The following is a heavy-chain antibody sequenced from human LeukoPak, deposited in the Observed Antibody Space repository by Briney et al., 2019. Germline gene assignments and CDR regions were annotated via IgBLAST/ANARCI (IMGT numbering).Heavy chain of an antibody. CDR2: MYYSGST. J-gene: IGHJ3*02. D-gene: IGHD1-26*01. Sequence: SEALSLTCTVSGGSISNYYWNWIRQPPGKGLQWIGYMYYSGSTNYNPSLKSRATISIDTSKNQFSLKLTSVTAADTAVYYCARAGRWEGRPHAFDIWGQGTMVTVSS. CDR3: ARAGRWEGRPHAFDI. V-gene: IGHV4-59*01. CDR1: GGSISNYY.